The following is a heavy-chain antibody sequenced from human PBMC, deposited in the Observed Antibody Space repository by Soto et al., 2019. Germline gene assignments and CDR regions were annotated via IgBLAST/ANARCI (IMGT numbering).Heavy chain of an antibody. D-gene: IGHD6-19*01. CDR2: INHSGST. V-gene: IGHV4-34*01. CDR1: GGSFSGYY. J-gene: IGHJ6*02. Sequence: SETLSLTCAVYGGSFSGYYWSWIRQPPGKGLEWIGEINHSGSTNYNPSLKSRVTISVDTSKNQFSLKLSSVTAADTAVYYCARGRGTRAVAGNDYYYGMDVWGQGTTVTVS. CDR3: ARGRGTRAVAGNDYYYGMDV.